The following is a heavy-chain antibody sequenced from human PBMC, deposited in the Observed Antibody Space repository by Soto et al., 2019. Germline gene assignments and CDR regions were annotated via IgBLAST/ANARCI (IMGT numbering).Heavy chain of an antibody. J-gene: IGHJ5*02. Sequence: ETLFLPCAVFGASISGCYWSCVRKSAGKGLVWIGRIYATGTTDYNPALKGRVMMLVDTPKKQFSLKLRSVTAADTGLYYCVRDRTKTLRDWFDPWGQGISLTVSS. CDR2: IYATGTT. CDR3: VRDRTKTLRDWFDP. V-gene: IGHV4-59*10. D-gene: IGHD1-1*01. CDR1: GASISGCY.